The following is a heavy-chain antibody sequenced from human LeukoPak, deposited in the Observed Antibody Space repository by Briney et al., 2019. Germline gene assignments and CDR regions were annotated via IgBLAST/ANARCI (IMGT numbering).Heavy chain of an antibody. Sequence: SETLSLTCTVSGVSISSYYWSWIRQPPGKGLEWIGYIYYSGSTNYNPSLKSRVTISVDTSKNQFSLKLSSVTAADTAVYYCAGADPYYYDSSGDRLDYWGQGTPVTVSS. V-gene: IGHV4-59*08. D-gene: IGHD3-22*01. CDR3: AGADPYYYDSSGDRLDY. J-gene: IGHJ4*02. CDR1: GVSISSYY. CDR2: IYYSGST.